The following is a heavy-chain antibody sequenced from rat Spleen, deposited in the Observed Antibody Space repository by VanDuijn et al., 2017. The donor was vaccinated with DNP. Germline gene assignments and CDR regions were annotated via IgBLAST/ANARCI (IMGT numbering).Heavy chain of an antibody. V-gene: IGHV5-7*01. CDR1: GFTFSNYD. CDR2: ISSDGSST. D-gene: IGHD1-2*01. Sequence: EVQLVESGGGLVQPGRSMKLSCATSGFTFSNYDMAWVRQAPKTGLEWVATISSDGSSTYYRDSVKRRFTISRANAKDTLYLQGDSLRSEDTATYYCVRPLGYSSYGFAYWGQGTLVTVSS. J-gene: IGHJ3*01. CDR3: VRPLGYSSYGFAY.